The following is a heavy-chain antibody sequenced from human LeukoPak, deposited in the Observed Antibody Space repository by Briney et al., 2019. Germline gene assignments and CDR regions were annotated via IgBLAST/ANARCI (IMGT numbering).Heavy chain of an antibody. CDR2: ISYDGSNK. J-gene: IGHJ4*02. V-gene: IGHV3-30*18. Sequence: PGRSLRLSCAASGFTFSSYGIHWVRQAPGKGLEWVAVISYDGSNKNYVDSVKGRFTISRDNSKNTLYLQMNSLRVEDTAVYYCAKEPGSGSYPGYYFDYWGQGTLVTVSS. D-gene: IGHD3-10*01. CDR3: AKEPGSGSYPGYYFDY. CDR1: GFTFSSYG.